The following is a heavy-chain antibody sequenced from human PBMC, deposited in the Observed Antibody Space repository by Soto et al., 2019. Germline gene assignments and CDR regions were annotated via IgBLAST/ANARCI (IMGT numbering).Heavy chain of an antibody. J-gene: IGHJ6*02. Sequence: QVQLVQSGPEMKKPGASVKLSCKASGYTFTTYSMPWVRQAPGQRLEWMGWIHAGNGNTEHSQKFQGRVTFTRDTSASIAYLELGSLRFEDTAVYYCARADCSSTSCYNYYAYGMDVWGEGPAVAVS. CDR1: GYTFTTYS. D-gene: IGHD2-2*01. V-gene: IGHV1-3*01. CDR2: IHAGNGNT. CDR3: ARADCSSTSCYNYYAYGMDV.